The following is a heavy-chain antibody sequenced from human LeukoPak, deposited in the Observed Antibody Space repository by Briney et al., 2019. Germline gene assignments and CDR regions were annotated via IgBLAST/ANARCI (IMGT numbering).Heavy chain of an antibody. CDR1: GYAFTGYY. CDR3: ARDLHPITPWLVGGATIDY. V-gene: IGHV1-2*06. J-gene: IGHJ4*02. CDR2: INPNSGGT. D-gene: IGHD3-22*01. Sequence: GASVKVSCKASGYAFTGYYMHWVRQAPGQGLEWMGRINPNSGGTNYAQKFQGRVTMTRDTSISTADMELSRLRSDDTAVYYCARDLHPITPWLVGGATIDYWGQGTLVTVSS.